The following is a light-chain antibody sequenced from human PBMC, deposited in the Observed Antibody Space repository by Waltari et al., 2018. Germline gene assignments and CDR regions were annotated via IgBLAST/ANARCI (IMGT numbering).Light chain of an antibody. Sequence: QSVLTQSPSASATPGQRVPISCSGISSNLGVNSANWYQPLPGAAPRLLIYSNSRRPSGVPDRFSGSKSGTSASLAISGLQSDDEADYYCAAWDSNVNAWLFGGGTKVTVL. CDR1: SSNLGVNS. J-gene: IGLJ2*01. CDR3: AAWDSNVNAWL. V-gene: IGLV1-44*01. CDR2: SNS.